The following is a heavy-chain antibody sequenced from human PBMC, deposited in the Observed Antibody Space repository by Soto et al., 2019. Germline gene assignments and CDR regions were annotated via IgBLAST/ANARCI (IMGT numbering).Heavy chain of an antibody. V-gene: IGHV4-39*02. CDR3: ARPGGSGWFYFDS. D-gene: IGHD6-13*01. J-gene: IGHJ4*02. Sequence: SETLSLTCIVSGESISGTIYYWGWIRQPPGKGLEWIGSIYYSGSTYYNPSLRSRVTISVDTSKNHFSLKLTSVTAADTAVYYCARPGGSGWFYFDSWGQGSQVTVSS. CDR2: IYYSGST. CDR1: GESISGTIYY.